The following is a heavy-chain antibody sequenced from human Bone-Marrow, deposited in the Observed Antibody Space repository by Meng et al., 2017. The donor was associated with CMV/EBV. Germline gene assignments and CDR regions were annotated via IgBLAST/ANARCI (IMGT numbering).Heavy chain of an antibody. V-gene: IGHV3-30*04. Sequence: SCAASGFTFSSYAMHWVRQAPGKGLEWVAVISYDGSNKYYADSVKGRFTISRDNSKNTLYLQMNSLRAEDTAVYYCARPGEFLEWLGPFDYWGQGTLVTVSS. J-gene: IGHJ4*02. CDR2: ISYDGSNK. D-gene: IGHD3-3*01. CDR1: GFTFSSYA. CDR3: ARPGEFLEWLGPFDY.